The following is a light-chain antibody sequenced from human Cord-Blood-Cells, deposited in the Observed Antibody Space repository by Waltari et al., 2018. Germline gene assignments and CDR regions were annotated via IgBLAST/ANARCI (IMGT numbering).Light chain of an antibody. V-gene: IGKV1-39*01. CDR2: AAS. Sequence: DIQMTQSPSPLSAAVGDRVTITFRASPGISSYLNWYQQKPGKAPKLLIYAASSLQSGVPARFSGSGSETDFTLTISSLQPEDFATYYCQQSYSTPYTFGQGTKLEIK. CDR1: PGISSY. J-gene: IGKJ2*01. CDR3: QQSYSTPYT.